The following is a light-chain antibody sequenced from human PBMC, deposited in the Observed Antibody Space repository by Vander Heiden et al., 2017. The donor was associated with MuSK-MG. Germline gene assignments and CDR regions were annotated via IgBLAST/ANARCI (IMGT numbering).Light chain of an antibody. CDR3: SSYADTNTL. V-gene: IGLV2-8*01. CDR1: SSDVGGYNY. J-gene: IGLJ2*01. Sequence: QSALTQPPSASGSPGQSVTISCTGTSSDVGGYNYVSWYQHHPGKAPKLLIDEVTKRPSGVPYRFSGSKSGNTASLTVSGLQAEDEADYYCSSYADTNTLFGGGTKLTVL. CDR2: EVT.